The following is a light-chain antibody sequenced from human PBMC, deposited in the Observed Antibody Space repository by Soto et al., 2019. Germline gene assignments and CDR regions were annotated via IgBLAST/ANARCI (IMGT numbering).Light chain of an antibody. CDR2: GNT. CDR3: QSYDSSLGANYV. J-gene: IGLJ1*01. CDR1: NSNLGAGYD. Sequence: QSGLTQPPSRAWAPGPRVPISRTGSNSNLGAGYDVHWYQQLPGTAPKLLIYGNTNRPSGVPDRFSGSKSGTSASLTITGLQAEDEADYYCQSYDSSLGANYVFGTGTKVTVL. V-gene: IGLV1-40*01.